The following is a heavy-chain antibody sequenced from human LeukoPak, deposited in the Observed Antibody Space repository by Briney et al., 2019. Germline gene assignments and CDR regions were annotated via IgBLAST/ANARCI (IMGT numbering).Heavy chain of an antibody. CDR2: VTDNGGAT. CDR1: GFTFRSFA. D-gene: IGHD3-16*01. CDR3: AKRFSYIDY. V-gene: IGHV3-23*01. J-gene: IGHJ4*02. Sequence: GSLRLSCAAFGFTFRSFAMSWVRLAPGKGLEWVSSVTDNGGATYYADSIKGRFTISRDNSKNMVYLQMDNLRDEDTAIYYCAKRFSYIDYWGQGAPVTVSS.